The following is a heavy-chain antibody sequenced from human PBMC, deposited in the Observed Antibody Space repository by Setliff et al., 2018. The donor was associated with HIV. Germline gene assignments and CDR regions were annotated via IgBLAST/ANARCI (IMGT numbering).Heavy chain of an antibody. V-gene: IGHV4-39*07. J-gene: IGHJ3*02. D-gene: IGHD4-4*01. CDR3: ATSLITVPPDAFDI. CDR2: IYHNGNT. Sequence: PSETLSFTCTVAGGSTSSSSYYWGWIRQPPGMGLEWIASIYHNGNTYYNPSLKSRVTMSVDTSKNQFSLKLSSVTAADTAVYYCATSLITVPPDAFDIWGQGTMVTVSS. CDR1: GGSTSSSSYY.